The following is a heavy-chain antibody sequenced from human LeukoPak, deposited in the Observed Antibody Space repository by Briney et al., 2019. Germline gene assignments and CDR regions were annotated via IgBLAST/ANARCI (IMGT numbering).Heavy chain of an antibody. CDR1: GYTFTGYY. J-gene: IGHJ3*02. Sequence: VKVSCKASGYTFTGYYMHWVRQAPGQGLEWMGWINPNSGGTNYAQKFQGRVTMTRDTSISTAYMELSRLRSDDTAVYYCARDPIVVVIASDAFDIWGQGTMVTVSS. CDR3: ARDPIVVVIASDAFDI. D-gene: IGHD2-21*01. CDR2: INPNSGGT. V-gene: IGHV1-2*02.